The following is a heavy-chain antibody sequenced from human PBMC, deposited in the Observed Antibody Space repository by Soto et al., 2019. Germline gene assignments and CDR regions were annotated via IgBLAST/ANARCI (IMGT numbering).Heavy chain of an antibody. V-gene: IGHV3-9*01. CDR1: GFTFDDYA. CDR3: AKESPTRRYKWNYVGFGGYFDY. Sequence: HPGGSLRLSCAASGFTFDDYAMHWVRQAPGKGLEWVSGISWNSGSIGYADSVKGRFTISRDNAKNSLYLQMNSLRAEDTALYYCAKESPTRRYKWNYVGFGGYFDYWGQGTLVTVSS. J-gene: IGHJ4*02. CDR2: ISWNSGSI. D-gene: IGHD1-7*01.